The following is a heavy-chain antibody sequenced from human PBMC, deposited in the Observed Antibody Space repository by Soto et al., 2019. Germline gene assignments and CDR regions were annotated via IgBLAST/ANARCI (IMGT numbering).Heavy chain of an antibody. D-gene: IGHD4-17*01. Sequence: PGGSLRLSCAASGFTFSSYAMSWVRQAPGKGLEWVSAISGSGGSTYYADSVKGRFTISRDNSKNTLYLQMNSLRAEDTAVYYCASSDDYELKYYYYGMDVWGQGTTVTVSS. V-gene: IGHV3-23*01. CDR2: ISGSGGST. CDR3: ASSDDYELKYYYYGMDV. CDR1: GFTFSSYA. J-gene: IGHJ6*02.